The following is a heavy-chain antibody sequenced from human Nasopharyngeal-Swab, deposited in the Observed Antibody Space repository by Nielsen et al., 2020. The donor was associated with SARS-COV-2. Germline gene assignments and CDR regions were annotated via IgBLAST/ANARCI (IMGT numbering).Heavy chain of an antibody. Sequence: GGQAPGKGLEWVSSISSSSSYIYYADSVKGRFTISRDNAKNSLYLQMNSLRAEDTAVYYCARDTGGPFDYWGQGTLVTVSS. J-gene: IGHJ4*01. CDR3: ARDTGGPFDY. V-gene: IGHV3-21*01. D-gene: IGHD3-16*01. CDR2: ISSSSSYI.